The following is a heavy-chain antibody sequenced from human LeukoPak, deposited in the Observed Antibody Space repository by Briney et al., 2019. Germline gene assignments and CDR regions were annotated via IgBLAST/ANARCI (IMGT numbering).Heavy chain of an antibody. CDR3: ARGKWLRSSFDY. D-gene: IGHD5-12*01. CDR1: GFTFSSYS. Sequence: GGSLRLSCAASGFTFSSYSMNRVRQAPGKGLEWVSSISSSSSYIYYADSVKGRFTISRDNAKNSLYLQMNSLRAEDTAVYYCARGKWLRSSFDYWGQGTLVTVSS. CDR2: ISSSSSYI. V-gene: IGHV3-21*01. J-gene: IGHJ4*02.